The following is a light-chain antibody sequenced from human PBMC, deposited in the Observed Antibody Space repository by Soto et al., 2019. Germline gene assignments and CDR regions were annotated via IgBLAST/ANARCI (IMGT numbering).Light chain of an antibody. V-gene: IGLV2-11*01. CDR1: SSDGGNYKY. Sequence: QSALTQPRSVSGSPGQSVTISCTGTSSDGGNYKYVSWYQQHPGKAPKPMIYDVTKRPSGVPDRFSGSKSGNTASLTISGLQTEDEADYYCSSYAGSNNLYVYGTGTKLTVL. CDR3: SSYAGSNNLYV. J-gene: IGLJ1*01. CDR2: DVT.